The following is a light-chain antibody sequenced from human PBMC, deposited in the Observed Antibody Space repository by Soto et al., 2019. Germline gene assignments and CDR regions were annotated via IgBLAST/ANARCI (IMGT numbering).Light chain of an antibody. CDR3: SSYTSSSTPFV. V-gene: IGLV2-14*01. Sequence: SALTHPASVSGSPGQSITISCTGTSSDVGGYNYVSWYQQHPGKAPKLMIYEVSNRPSGVSNRFSGSKSGSTASLTISGLQAEDEADYYCSSYTSSSTPFVFGTGTKVTVL. CDR2: EVS. CDR1: SSDVGGYNY. J-gene: IGLJ1*01.